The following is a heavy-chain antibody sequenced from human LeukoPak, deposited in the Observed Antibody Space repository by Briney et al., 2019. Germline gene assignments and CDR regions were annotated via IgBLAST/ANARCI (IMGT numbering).Heavy chain of an antibody. Sequence: SETLSLTCIVSGGSISSYYWSWIRQPPGKGLEWIGYIYYSGSTNYNPSLKSRVTISVDTSKNQFSLKLSSVTAADTAVYYCARASGGSYSAFDIWGQGTMVTVSS. CDR1: GGSISSYY. J-gene: IGHJ3*02. D-gene: IGHD1-26*01. CDR3: ARASGGSYSAFDI. V-gene: IGHV4-59*01. CDR2: IYYSGST.